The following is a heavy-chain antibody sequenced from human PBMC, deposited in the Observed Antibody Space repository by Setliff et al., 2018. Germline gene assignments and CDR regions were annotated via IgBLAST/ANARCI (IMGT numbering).Heavy chain of an antibody. CDR2: ISPHTGVT. Sequence: ASVKVSCKASGYPLTAYYIHWVRQAPGQGLEWMGWISPHTGVTNYAQKFQGRVSMTTDTSTSTAYMELRSLRPDDTAVYYCVRDLGQWALDFWGQGTLVTVSS. V-gene: IGHV1-18*04. CDR1: GYPLTAYY. J-gene: IGHJ4*02. D-gene: IGHD1-26*01. CDR3: VRDLGQWALDF.